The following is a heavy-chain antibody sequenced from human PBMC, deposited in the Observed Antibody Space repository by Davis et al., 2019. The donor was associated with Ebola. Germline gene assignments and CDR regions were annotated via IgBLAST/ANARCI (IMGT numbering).Heavy chain of an antibody. CDR2: IYTSGRT. CDR1: GGSISSYY. Sequence: MPSETLSLTCTVSGGSISSYYWSWIRQPAGKGLEWIGRIYTSGRTNYNPSLKSRVTISVDTSKNQFSLKLSSVTAADTAVYYCATDTAMVLFDYWGQGTLVTVSS. J-gene: IGHJ4*02. V-gene: IGHV4-4*07. CDR3: ATDTAMVLFDY. D-gene: IGHD5-18*01.